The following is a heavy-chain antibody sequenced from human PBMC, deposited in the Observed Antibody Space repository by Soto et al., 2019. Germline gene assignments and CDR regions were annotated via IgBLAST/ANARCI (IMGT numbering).Heavy chain of an antibody. V-gene: IGHV3-30-3*01. CDR2: ISYDGSNK. J-gene: IGHJ5*02. CDR3: AREGRITMVRGVIIRGWFDP. Sequence: QVQLVESGGGVVQPGRSLRLSCAASGFTFSSYAMHWVRQAPGKGLEWVAVISYDGSNKYYADSVKGRFTISRDNSKNTLYLQMNSLRAEDTAVYYCAREGRITMVRGVIIRGWFDPWGQGTLVTVSS. CDR1: GFTFSSYA. D-gene: IGHD3-10*01.